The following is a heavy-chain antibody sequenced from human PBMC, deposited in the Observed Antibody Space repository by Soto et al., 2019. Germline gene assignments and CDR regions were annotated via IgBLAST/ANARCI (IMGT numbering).Heavy chain of an antibody. Sequence: QVQLVQSGAEVKKPGSSVKVSCKASGGTFSSYAISWVRQAPGQGLEWMGGIIPIFGTANYAQKFQGRVTITADESTSTAYMELSSLRSEDTAVYYCARAHSSSSSLEYYYYGMDVWGQGTTVTVSS. CDR3: ARAHSSSSSLEYYYYGMDV. J-gene: IGHJ6*02. CDR2: IIPIFGTA. V-gene: IGHV1-69*12. D-gene: IGHD6-6*01. CDR1: GGTFSSYA.